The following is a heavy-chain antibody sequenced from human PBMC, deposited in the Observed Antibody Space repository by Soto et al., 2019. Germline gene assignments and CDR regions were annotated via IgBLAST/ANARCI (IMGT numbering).Heavy chain of an antibody. J-gene: IGHJ4*01. CDR1: GFTFSHYG. V-gene: IGHV3-30*03. CDR2: ISYDGSNK. Sequence: QVQLVESGGGVVQPGRSLRLSCAASGFTFSHYGIHWVRQAPGKGLEWLAVISYDGSNKHYADSVKGRFTGFRDNSKNTLYLQMDSLKAEDTAVYFCSRHSGKNQGAIDYWGQGTLVTVSS. D-gene: IGHD1-26*01. CDR3: SRHSGKNQGAIDY.